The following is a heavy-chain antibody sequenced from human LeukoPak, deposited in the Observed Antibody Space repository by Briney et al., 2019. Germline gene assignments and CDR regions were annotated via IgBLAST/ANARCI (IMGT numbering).Heavy chain of an antibody. D-gene: IGHD6-13*01. CDR1: GYTFTSYD. J-gene: IGHJ4*02. CDR2: MNPNSGNT. CDR3: ASQNPRASIAAAGPDY. V-gene: IGHV1-8*01. Sequence: ASVKVSCKASGYTFTSYDINWVRQATGQGLEWMGWMNPNSGNTGYAQKFQGRVTMTRNTSISTAYMELSSLRSDDTAVYYCASQNPRASIAAAGPDYWGQGTLVTVSS.